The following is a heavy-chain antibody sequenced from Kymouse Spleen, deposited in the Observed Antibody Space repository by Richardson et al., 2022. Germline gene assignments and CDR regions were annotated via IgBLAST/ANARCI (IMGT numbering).Heavy chain of an antibody. V-gene: IGHV3-30*18. CDR3: AKREGATTSSFDY. Sequence: QVQLVESGGGVVQPGRSLRLSCAASGFTFSSYGMHWVRQAPGKGLEWVAVISYDGSNKYYADSVKGRFTISRDNSKNTLYLQMNSLRAEDTAVYYCAKREGATTSSFDYWGQGTLVTVSS. CDR1: GFTFSSYG. CDR2: ISYDGSNK. J-gene: IGHJ4*02. D-gene: IGHD1-26*01.